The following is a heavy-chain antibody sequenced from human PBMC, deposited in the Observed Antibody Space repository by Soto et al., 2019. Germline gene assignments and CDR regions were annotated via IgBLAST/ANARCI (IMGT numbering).Heavy chain of an antibody. CDR3: ARRITMVRGVPGGYFDY. J-gene: IGHJ4*02. CDR2: IYYSGST. Sequence: SETLSLTCGGSGGFISSRNYHWGWVRQPPGKGLEWIGYIYYSGSTNYNPSLKSRVTISVDTSKNQFSLKLSSVTAADTAVYYCARRITMVRGVPGGYFDYWGQGTLVTVSS. CDR1: GGFISSRNYH. V-gene: IGHV4-61*05. D-gene: IGHD3-10*01.